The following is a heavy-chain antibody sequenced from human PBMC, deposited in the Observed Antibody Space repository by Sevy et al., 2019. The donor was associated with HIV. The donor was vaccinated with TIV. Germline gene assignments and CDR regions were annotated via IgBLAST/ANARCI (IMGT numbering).Heavy chain of an antibody. J-gene: IGHJ1*01. Sequence: GGCLRLSCAASGFTFSSYWMSWVRQAPGKGLEWVANIKQDGSEKYYVDSVKGRFTISRDNAKNSLYQQMNSLRAEDTAVYYCARTDIVVVPAAQTEQYFQHWGQGTLVTVSS. V-gene: IGHV3-7*03. CDR3: ARTDIVVVPAAQTEQYFQH. CDR1: GFTFSSYW. CDR2: IKQDGSEK. D-gene: IGHD2-2*01.